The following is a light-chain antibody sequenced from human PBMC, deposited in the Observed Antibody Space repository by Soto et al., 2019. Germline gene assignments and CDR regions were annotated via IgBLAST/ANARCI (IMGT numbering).Light chain of an antibody. J-gene: IGLJ2*01. Sequence: QSVLTQPPSVSGAPGQRVTISCTGSSSNIGAGYDVHWYQQLPGTAPKLLIYGNSNRPSGVPDRFSGSKSGTSASLAITGLQAEDEADYYGQSYDRSLSGSVVFGGGTKLTVL. V-gene: IGLV1-40*01. CDR3: QSYDRSLSGSVV. CDR2: GNS. CDR1: SSNIGAGYD.